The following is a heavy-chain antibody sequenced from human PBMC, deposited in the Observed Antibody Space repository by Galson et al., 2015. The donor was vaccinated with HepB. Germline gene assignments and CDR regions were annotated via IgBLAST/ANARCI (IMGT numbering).Heavy chain of an antibody. CDR2: ISYDGNSK. CDR1: GFTFSTYS. J-gene: IGHJ6*02. Sequence: SLRLSCAASGFTFSTYSMHWVRQAPGKGLEWVGVISYDGNSKYYGDSVRGRFTISRDNSKNTLYLEMNSLRTDDTAVYYCAREKVAAVLSDALDTWGQGTTVTVSS. D-gene: IGHD6-13*01. V-gene: IGHV3-30-3*01. CDR3: AREKVAAVLSDALDT.